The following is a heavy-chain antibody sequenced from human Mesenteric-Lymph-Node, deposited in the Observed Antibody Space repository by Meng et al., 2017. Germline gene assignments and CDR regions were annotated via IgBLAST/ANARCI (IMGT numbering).Heavy chain of an antibody. Sequence: GESLKISCKGSGYSFTTNWIGWVRQMPGKGLELMGIINPADSEIRYGPSFQGQVTISVDKSISTAYLQWSSLKASDTAMYYCARQGDGNTSWRTVVYWGQGTLVTVSS. CDR2: INPADSEI. V-gene: IGHV5-51*01. J-gene: IGHJ4*02. D-gene: IGHD2-2*01. CDR3: ARQGDGNTSWRTVVY. CDR1: GYSFTTNW.